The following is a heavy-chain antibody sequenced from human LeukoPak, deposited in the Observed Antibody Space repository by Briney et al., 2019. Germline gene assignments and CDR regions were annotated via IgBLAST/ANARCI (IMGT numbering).Heavy chain of an antibody. Sequence: GGSLRLSCAASGFTFSSYGMHWVRQAPGKGLEWVAVISYDGSNKYYADSVKGRFTISRDNSKNTLYLQMNSLRAEDTAVYYCAKEYYYDCFFDYWGQGTLVTVSS. CDR2: ISYDGSNK. V-gene: IGHV3-30*18. CDR3: AKEYYYDCFFDY. D-gene: IGHD3-22*01. CDR1: GFTFSSYG. J-gene: IGHJ4*02.